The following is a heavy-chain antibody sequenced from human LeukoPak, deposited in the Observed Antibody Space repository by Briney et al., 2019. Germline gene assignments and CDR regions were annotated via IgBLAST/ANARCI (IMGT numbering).Heavy chain of an antibody. D-gene: IGHD2-2*02. V-gene: IGHV1-2*02. CDR3: ARPLAFPYCSSTSCYKNRGAFDI. CDR1: GGTFSSYA. J-gene: IGHJ3*02. Sequence: ASVKVSCKASGGTFSSYAISWVRQAPGQGLEWMGWINPNSGGTNYAQKFQGRVTMTRDTSISTAYMELSRLRSDDTAVYYCARPLAFPYCSSTSCYKNRGAFDIWGQGTMVTVSS. CDR2: INPNSGGT.